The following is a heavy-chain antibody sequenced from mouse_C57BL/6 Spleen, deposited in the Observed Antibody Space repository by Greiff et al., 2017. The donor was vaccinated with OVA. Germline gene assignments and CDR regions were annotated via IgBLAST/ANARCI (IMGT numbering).Heavy chain of an antibody. J-gene: IGHJ4*01. CDR2: MDPETGGT. CDR3: TGASSGYDYAMDY. Sequence: VQLQESGAELVRPGASVTLSCKASGYTFTDYEMHWVKQTPVHGLEWIGAMDPETGGTAYNQKFKGKAILTADKSSSTAYMGLRSLTYEDSAVYYWTGASSGYDYAMDYWGQGTSVTVSS. D-gene: IGHD3-2*02. V-gene: IGHV1-15*01. CDR1: GYTFTDYE.